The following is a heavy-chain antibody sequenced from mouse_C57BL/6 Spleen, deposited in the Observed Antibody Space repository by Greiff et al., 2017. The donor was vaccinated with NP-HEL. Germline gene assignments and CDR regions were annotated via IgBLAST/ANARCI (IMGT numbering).Heavy chain of an antibody. CDR3: AREGEYYDDDGFAY. V-gene: IGHV1-80*01. Sequence: QVQLQQSGAELVKPGASVKISCKASGYAFSSYWMNWVKQRHGKGLEWIGQINPGDGDTNYNGKFKGKATLTADKSSSTAYIQLSSLTSEDSAVYFCAREGEYYDDDGFAYWGQGTLVTVSA. D-gene: IGHD2-4*01. CDR2: INPGDGDT. J-gene: IGHJ3*01. CDR1: GYAFSSYW.